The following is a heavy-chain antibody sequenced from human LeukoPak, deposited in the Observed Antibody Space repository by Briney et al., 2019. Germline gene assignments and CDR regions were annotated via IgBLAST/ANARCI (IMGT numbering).Heavy chain of an antibody. V-gene: IGHV3-23*01. CDR2: IGDRT. Sequence: GGSQPLSCAASGFTFSSYAMSWVRQPPGRGLEWVSTIGDRTYYADSVKGRFTISRDNAKNTLFLQMNSLRVEDTAVYYCARALEFWGQGTMVTVSS. J-gene: IGHJ3*01. CDR3: ARALEF. CDR1: GFTFSSYA.